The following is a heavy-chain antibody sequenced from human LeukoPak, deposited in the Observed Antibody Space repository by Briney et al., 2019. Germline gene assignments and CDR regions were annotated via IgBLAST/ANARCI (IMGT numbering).Heavy chain of an antibody. J-gene: IGHJ4*02. V-gene: IGHV3-21*01. CDR1: GFTFSSYS. Sequence: GGSLRLSCAASGFTFSSYSMNWVRQAPGKGLEWVSSISSSSSYIYYADSVKGRFTISRDNAKNSLYLQMNSLRAEDTAVYYCTRDFVEPYYLDSWGQGSLVTVSS. CDR2: ISSSSSYI. D-gene: IGHD1-14*01. CDR3: TRDFVEPYYLDS.